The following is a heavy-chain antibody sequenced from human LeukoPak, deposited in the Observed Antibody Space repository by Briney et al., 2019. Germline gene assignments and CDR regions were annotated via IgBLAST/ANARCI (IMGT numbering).Heavy chain of an antibody. CDR3: AKDRYGDYSFDS. D-gene: IGHD4-17*01. Sequence: PGGSLRLSCAASGFTFSSCAMNRVRQAPGKGLEWVSSISGSGASTYDADSVKGRFTISRDNSKNTLYLQMNSLRAEDTAIYYCAKDRYGDYSFDSWGQGTLVTVSS. V-gene: IGHV3-23*01. J-gene: IGHJ4*02. CDR1: GFTFSSCA. CDR2: ISGSGAST.